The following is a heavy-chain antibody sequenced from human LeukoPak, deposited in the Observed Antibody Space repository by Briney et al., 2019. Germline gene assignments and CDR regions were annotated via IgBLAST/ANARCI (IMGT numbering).Heavy chain of an antibody. Sequence: PSETLSLTCTGGSISRSNYYWGWIRQPPGKGLEWIGCIYYSGSTSNNPSLKSRLTISVDTSKNQFSLKLSPVTAADTAVYYCGRRGIGYCSSTSCPNAFDIWGQGTMVTVSS. CDR3: GRRGIGYCSSTSCPNAFDI. J-gene: IGHJ3*02. D-gene: IGHD2-2*01. V-gene: IGHV4-39*01. CDR2: IYYSGST. CDR1: GSISRSNYY.